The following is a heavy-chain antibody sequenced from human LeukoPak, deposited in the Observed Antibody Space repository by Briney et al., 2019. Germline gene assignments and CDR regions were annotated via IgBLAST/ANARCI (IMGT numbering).Heavy chain of an antibody. CDR3: AKGSRVLDY. CDR1: GFTVSSNY. V-gene: IGHV3-23*01. J-gene: IGHJ4*02. D-gene: IGHD1-1*01. Sequence: GGSLRLSCAASGFTVSSNYMSWVRQAPGKGLEWVSVISGSGGSTYYADSVKGRFTISRDNSKNTLYLQMNSLRAEDTAVYYCAKGSRVLDYWGQGTLVTVSS. CDR2: ISGSGGST.